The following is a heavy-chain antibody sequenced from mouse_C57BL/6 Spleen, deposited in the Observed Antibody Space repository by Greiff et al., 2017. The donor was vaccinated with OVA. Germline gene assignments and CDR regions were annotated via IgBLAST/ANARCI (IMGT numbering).Heavy chain of an antibody. V-gene: IGHV1-82*01. CDR2: IYPGDGDT. J-gene: IGHJ4*01. D-gene: IGHD1-1*01. CDR1: GYAFSSSW. CDR3: ADYYGSSDAMDY. Sequence: QVQLQQSGPELVKPGASVKISCKASGYAFSSSWMNWVKQRPGKGLEWIGRIYPGDGDTNYNGKFKGKATLTADKSSSTAYMQLSSLTSEDSAVYFCADYYGSSDAMDYWGQGTSVTVSS.